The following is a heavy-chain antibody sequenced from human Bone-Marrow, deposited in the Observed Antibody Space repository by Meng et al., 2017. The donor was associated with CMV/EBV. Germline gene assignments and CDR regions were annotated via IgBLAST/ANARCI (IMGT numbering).Heavy chain of an antibody. V-gene: IGHV3-21*01. CDR2: ISGSSSYI. CDR1: GFTFSSYS. CDR3: ARARYYYYGMDV. J-gene: IGHJ6*02. Sequence: GESLKISCAASGFTFSSYSMNWVRQAPGKGLEWASSISGSSSYIYYADSVKGRFTISRDIAKNSLYLQMNSLGAEDTAVYYCARARYYYYGMDVWGQRTTVTVSS.